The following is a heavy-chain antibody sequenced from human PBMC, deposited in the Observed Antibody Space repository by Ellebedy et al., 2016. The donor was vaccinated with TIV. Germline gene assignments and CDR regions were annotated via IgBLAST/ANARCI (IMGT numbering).Heavy chain of an antibody. CDR3: ARYRLGEGSGYEFFDY. V-gene: IGHV1-18*04. D-gene: IGHD5-12*01. J-gene: IGHJ4*02. CDR2: INTYNGNR. CDR1: GYTFINYG. Sequence: AASVKVSCKASGYTFINYGFIWVRQAPGQGLEWMGWINTYNGNRNYAQKLQGRLTMNTDTSTGTAYMELRSLRSDDTAVYYCARYRLGEGSGYEFFDYWGQGTLVTVSS.